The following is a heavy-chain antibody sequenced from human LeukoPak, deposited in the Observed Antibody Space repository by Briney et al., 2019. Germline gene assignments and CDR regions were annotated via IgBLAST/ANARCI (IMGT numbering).Heavy chain of an antibody. D-gene: IGHD3-10*01. J-gene: IGHJ5*02. CDR2: IYSGGST. Sequence: GGSLRLSCAASGFTVSSNYMSWVRQAPGKGLEWVSVIYSGGSTYYADSVKGRFTISRDNSKNTLYLQMNSLRAEDTAIYYCAKAPYASGSHDWFDPWGQGTLVTVSS. CDR3: AKAPYASGSHDWFDP. V-gene: IGHV3-66*01. CDR1: GFTVSSNY.